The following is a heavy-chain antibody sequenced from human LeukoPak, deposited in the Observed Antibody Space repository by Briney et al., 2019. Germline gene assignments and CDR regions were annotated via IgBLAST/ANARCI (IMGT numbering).Heavy chain of an antibody. V-gene: IGHV1-24*01. CDR2: FDPEDGET. CDR1: GYTLTELS. J-gene: IGHJ4*02. CDR3: AKVALIAARLGHFDY. D-gene: IGHD6-6*01. Sequence: ASVKLSCKVSGYTLTELSMHWVRQAPGKGLEWVGGFDPEDGETIYAQKFQGRVTMTEDTSTDTAYMELSSLRAEVTAVYYCAKVALIAARLGHFDYWGQGTLVTVSS.